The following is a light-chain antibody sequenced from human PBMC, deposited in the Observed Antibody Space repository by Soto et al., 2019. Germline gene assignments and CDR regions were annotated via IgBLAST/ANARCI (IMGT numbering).Light chain of an antibody. CDR3: AAWDDSLSGFYV. CDR1: SSNIGSNH. V-gene: IGLV1-47*02. CDR2: SSN. J-gene: IGLJ1*01. Sequence: QSVLTQPPSASGTPGQRVIISCSGSSSNIGSNHVYWYQQFPGTAPRLLIYSSNQRPSGVPDRFSGSKSGTSASLAIRGLRSEDEADYYCAAWDDSLSGFYVFGTGTKLTVL.